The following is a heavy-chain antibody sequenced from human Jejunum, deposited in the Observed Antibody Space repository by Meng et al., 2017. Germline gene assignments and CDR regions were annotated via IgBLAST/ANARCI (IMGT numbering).Heavy chain of an antibody. Sequence: QVDLQESGPGLVNPSGTLSLTCAVYGGSISSSSWWSWVRQPPGKGLEWIGEISLSGSPSYNPSLRTRVTISIDTSRNQFSLSLSSVTAADTAVYYCARHGAAPYFDDWGQGSLVTVSS. D-gene: IGHD2-15*01. CDR2: ISLSGSP. J-gene: IGHJ4*02. CDR1: GGSISSSSW. CDR3: ARHGAAPYFDD. V-gene: IGHV4-4*02.